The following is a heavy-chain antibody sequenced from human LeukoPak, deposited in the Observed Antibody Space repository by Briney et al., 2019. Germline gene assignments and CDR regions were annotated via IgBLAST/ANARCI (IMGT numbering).Heavy chain of an antibody. CDR2: IWKDGSQT. V-gene: IGHV3-33*01. Sequence: GGSLRLSCIASGFTFSDDGMHWVRQAPGKGLEWVALIWKDGSQTFYGDSVKGRFIISRDNSRNTLDLQMNSLSAEDTAVYYCVREGIGGTSYRGNLDYWGQGTLVTVSS. CDR1: GFTFSDDG. J-gene: IGHJ4*02. CDR3: VREGIGGTSYRGNLDY. D-gene: IGHD2-15*01.